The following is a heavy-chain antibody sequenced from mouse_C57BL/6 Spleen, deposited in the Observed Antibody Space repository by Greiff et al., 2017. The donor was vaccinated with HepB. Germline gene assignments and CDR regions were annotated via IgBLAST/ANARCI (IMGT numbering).Heavy chain of an antibody. Sequence: EVKLVESEGGLVQPGSSMKLSCTASGFTFSDYYMAWVRQVPEKGLEWVANINYDGSSTYYLDSLKSRFIISRDNAKNILYLQMSSLKSEDTATYYCARGTAQGAWFAYWGQGTLVTVSA. J-gene: IGHJ3*01. V-gene: IGHV5-16*01. CDR1: GFTFSDYY. CDR3: ARGTAQGAWFAY. D-gene: IGHD3-2*02. CDR2: INYDGSST.